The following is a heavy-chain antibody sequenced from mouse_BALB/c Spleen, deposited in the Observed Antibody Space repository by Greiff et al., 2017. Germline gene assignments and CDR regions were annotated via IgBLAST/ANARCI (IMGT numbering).Heavy chain of an antibody. CDR1: GYTFTSYV. Sequence: VQLQQPGAELVMPGASVKMSCKASGYTFTSYVMHWVKQKPGQGLEWIGYINPYNDGTKYNEKFKGKATLTSDKSSSTAYMELSSLTSEDSAVYYCARATYYYAMDYWGQGTSVTVSS. CDR3: ARATYYYAMDY. V-gene: IGHV1-14*01. J-gene: IGHJ4*01. CDR2: INPYNDGT. D-gene: IGHD5-5*01.